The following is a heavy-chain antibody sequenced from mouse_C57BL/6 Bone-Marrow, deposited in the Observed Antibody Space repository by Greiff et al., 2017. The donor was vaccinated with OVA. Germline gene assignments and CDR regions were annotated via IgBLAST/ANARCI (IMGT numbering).Heavy chain of an antibody. Sequence: VKLQQSGAELARPGASVKLSCKASGYTFTSYGISWVKQRTGQGLEWIGEIYPRSGNTYYNEKFKGKATLTADKSSSTAYMELRSLTSEDSAVYFCARSRRNYGYYFDYWGQGTTLTVSS. V-gene: IGHV1-81*01. D-gene: IGHD2-2*01. CDR3: ARSRRNYGYYFDY. J-gene: IGHJ2*01. CDR1: GYTFTSYG. CDR2: IYPRSGNT.